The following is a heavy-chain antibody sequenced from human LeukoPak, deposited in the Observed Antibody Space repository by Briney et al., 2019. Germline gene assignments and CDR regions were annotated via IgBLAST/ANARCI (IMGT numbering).Heavy chain of an antibody. J-gene: IGHJ4*02. Sequence: SETLSITCIVSGGSISSTSYYWGWIRQPPGKGQEWIGSSYYSGSTYYNPSLKSRVTISVDTSKNQFSLKLSSVTAADTAVYYCARHKRKGKYYYDSSGYPYFDYWGQGTLVTVSS. V-gene: IGHV4-39*01. D-gene: IGHD3-22*01. CDR3: ARHKRKGKYYYDSSGYPYFDY. CDR2: SYYSGST. CDR1: GGSISSTSYY.